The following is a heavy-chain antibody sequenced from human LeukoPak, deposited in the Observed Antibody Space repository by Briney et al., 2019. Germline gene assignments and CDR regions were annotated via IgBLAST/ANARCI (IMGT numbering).Heavy chain of an antibody. CDR1: GYTFTGYY. CDR2: ISAYNGNT. J-gene: IGHJ4*02. D-gene: IGHD2-2*01. V-gene: IGHV1-18*04. CDR3: ARESQALGYCSSTSCYVNFDY. Sequence: ASVKVSCKASGYTFTGYYMHWVRQAPGQGLEWMGWISAYNGNTNYAQKLQGRVTMTTDTSTSTAYMELRSLRSDDTAVYYCARESQALGYCSSTSCYVNFDYWGQGTLVTVSS.